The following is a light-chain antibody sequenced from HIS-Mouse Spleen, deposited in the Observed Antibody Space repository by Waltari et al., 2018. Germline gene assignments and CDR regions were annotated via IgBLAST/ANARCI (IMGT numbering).Light chain of an antibody. CDR1: KGISSY. CDR3: QQLNSYPPT. CDR2: AAS. V-gene: IGKV1-9*01. J-gene: IGKJ1*01. Sequence: DIQLTQSPSFLSASVGDRVTSTCRASKGISSYLAWYQQKPGKAPKLLIYAASTVQSGVPSRFRGSGSGTAFTLTISSLQPEDFATYYCQQLNSYPPTFGQGTKVEIK.